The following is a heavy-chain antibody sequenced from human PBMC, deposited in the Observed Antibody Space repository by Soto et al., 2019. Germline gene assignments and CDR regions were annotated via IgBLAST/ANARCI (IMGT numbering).Heavy chain of an antibody. D-gene: IGHD2-21*02. Sequence: QVQLQQWDAGLLKPSETLSLTCAVYGGSFSGYYWSWIRQPPGKGLEWIGEINHSGSTNYNPSLKSRVTISVDTSKNQFSLKLSSVTAADTAVYYCARTVVTYFYYGMDVWGQGTTVTVSS. J-gene: IGHJ6*02. CDR1: GGSFSGYY. V-gene: IGHV4-34*01. CDR3: ARTVVTYFYYGMDV. CDR2: INHSGST.